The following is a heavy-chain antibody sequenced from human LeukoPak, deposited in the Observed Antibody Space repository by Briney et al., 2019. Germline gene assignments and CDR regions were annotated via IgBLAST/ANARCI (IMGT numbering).Heavy chain of an antibody. J-gene: IGHJ3*02. D-gene: IGHD1-1*01. Sequence: SETLSLTCTVSGGSISSYYWSWIQQPPGKGLEWIGYVYYSGSTNYNPSLKSRVTISVDTSKNQFSLKLSSVTAADTAVYHCARDSRTTTAFDIWGQGTMVAVSS. CDR1: GGSISSYY. CDR3: ARDSRTTTAFDI. V-gene: IGHV4-59*01. CDR2: VYYSGST.